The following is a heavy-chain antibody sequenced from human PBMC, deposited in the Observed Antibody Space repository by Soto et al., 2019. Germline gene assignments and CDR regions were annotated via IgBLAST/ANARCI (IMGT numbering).Heavy chain of an antibody. Sequence: PGGSLRLSCAASGFTFSSYAMSWVRQAPGKGLEWVSAISGSGGSTYYADSVKGRFTISRDNSKNTLYLQMNSLRAEDTAVYYCAKDLLRYFDWLFGFDYWGQGTLVTAPQ. V-gene: IGHV3-23*01. CDR2: ISGSGGST. J-gene: IGHJ4*02. CDR3: AKDLLRYFDWLFGFDY. CDR1: GFTFSSYA. D-gene: IGHD3-9*01.